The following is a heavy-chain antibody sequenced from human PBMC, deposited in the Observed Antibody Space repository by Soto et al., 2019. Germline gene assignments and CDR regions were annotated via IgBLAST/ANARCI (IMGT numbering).Heavy chain of an antibody. J-gene: IGHJ4*02. V-gene: IGHV3-30*03. CDR1: GFTFSSYG. D-gene: IGHD1-26*01. Sequence: QVQLVESGGGVVQPGRSLRLSCADSGFTFSSYGMHWVRQAPGKWLEWVAVISYDGSNKYYADSVKGRFTISRDNSKNTLYLQMNSLRAEDTAVYYCSSAQPIVYWCQGTLVTVSS. CDR2: ISYDGSNK. CDR3: SSAQPIVY.